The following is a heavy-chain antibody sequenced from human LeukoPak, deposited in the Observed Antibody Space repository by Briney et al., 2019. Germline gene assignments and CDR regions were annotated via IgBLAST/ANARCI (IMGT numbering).Heavy chain of an antibody. CDR3: ARAVAYGIGFDP. Sequence: SQTLSLTCAISGDSVSNNSSAWNWIRQSPSRGLEWLGRTYYRSNWYNDYAVSVKSRITINADTSKNLFSLQLNSVTPEDTAMYYCARAVAYGIGFDPWGQGTLVTVSS. V-gene: IGHV6-1*01. D-gene: IGHD2-21*01. J-gene: IGHJ5*02. CDR2: TYYRSNWYN. CDR1: GDSVSNNSSA.